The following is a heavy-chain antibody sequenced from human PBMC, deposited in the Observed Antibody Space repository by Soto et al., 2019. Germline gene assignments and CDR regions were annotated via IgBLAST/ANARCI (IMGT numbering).Heavy chain of an antibody. J-gene: IGHJ4*02. Sequence: AASVNVSCKASGYTFTSYAMHWVRQAPGQRLEWMGWINAGNGNTKYSQKFQGRVTITRDTSASTAYMELSSLRSEDTAVYYCARDRYNWNSAFDYWGQGTLVTVSS. CDR1: GYTFTSYA. CDR3: ARDRYNWNSAFDY. V-gene: IGHV1-3*01. CDR2: INAGNGNT. D-gene: IGHD1-7*01.